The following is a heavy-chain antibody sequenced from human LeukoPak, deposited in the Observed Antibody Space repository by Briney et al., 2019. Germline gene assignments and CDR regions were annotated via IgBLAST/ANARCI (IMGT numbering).Heavy chain of an antibody. CDR1: GFTFSSYA. V-gene: IGHV3-23*01. Sequence: PGGSLRLSCAASGFTFSSYAISWVRQVPGKGLEWVSAISGSGGSTYYADSVKGRFTISRDNSKNTLYLQMNSLRAEDTAIYYCAKTWCSGGSCYTYYYYYMDVWGKGTTVTVSS. CDR3: AKTWCSGGSCYTYYYYYMDV. CDR2: ISGSGGST. D-gene: IGHD2-15*01. J-gene: IGHJ6*03.